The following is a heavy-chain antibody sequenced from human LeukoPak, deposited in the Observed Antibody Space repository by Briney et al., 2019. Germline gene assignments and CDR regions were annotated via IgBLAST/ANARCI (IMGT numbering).Heavy chain of an antibody. Sequence: SETLSLTCAVYGGSFSGYYWSWIRQPPGKGLEWIGEINHSGSTNYNPSLKSRVTISVDTSKNQFSLKLSSVTAADTAVYYCARAAGGSGVVDYWGQGTLVTVSS. V-gene: IGHV4-34*01. CDR2: INHSGST. CDR3: ARAAGGSGVVDY. D-gene: IGHD3-10*01. J-gene: IGHJ4*02. CDR1: GGSFSGYY.